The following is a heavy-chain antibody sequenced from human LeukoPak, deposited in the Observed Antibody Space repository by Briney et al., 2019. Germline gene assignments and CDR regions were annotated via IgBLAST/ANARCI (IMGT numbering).Heavy chain of an antibody. D-gene: IGHD3-22*01. Sequence: PGGSLRLSCAASGFIFDDYGMSWVRQAPGKGLGWVSGINWNGGSTGYADSVKGRFTISRDNAKNSLYLQMNSLRAEDTALYYCARAAGGYYESSGKKYFDYWGQGTLVTVSS. V-gene: IGHV3-20*04. CDR1: GFIFDDYG. J-gene: IGHJ4*02. CDR2: INWNGGST. CDR3: ARAAGGYYESSGKKYFDY.